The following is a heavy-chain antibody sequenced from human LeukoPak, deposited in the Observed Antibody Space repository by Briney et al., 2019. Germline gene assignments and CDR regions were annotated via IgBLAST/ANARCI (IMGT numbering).Heavy chain of an antibody. V-gene: IGHV3-7*01. CDR2: IKQDGSEK. CDR1: GFTFSSYW. Sequence: PGGSLRLSCAASGFTFSSYWMSWVREAPGKGLEWVANIKQDGSEKYYVDSVKGRFTISRDNAKNSLYLQMNSLGAEDTAVYYCARVREYVGFDYWGQGTLVTVSS. J-gene: IGHJ4*02. D-gene: IGHD3-16*01. CDR3: ARVREYVGFDY.